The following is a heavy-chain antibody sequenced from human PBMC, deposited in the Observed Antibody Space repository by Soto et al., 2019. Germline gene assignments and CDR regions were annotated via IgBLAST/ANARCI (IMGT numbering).Heavy chain of an antibody. J-gene: IGHJ6*02. CDR3: AKVDDASGFLGHYAMDV. CDR1: GFPFSIYA. Sequence: EVQLLESGGGLVQPGGYLRLFCAASGFPFSIYAMYWVRQAPGKGLEWVAGISGRDESTNYSDSVRGRFTLSRDNSKNTLYLQMDTLRAEDTAVYYCAKVDDASGFLGHYAMDVWGQGTTVTVSS. CDR2: ISGRDEST. V-gene: IGHV3-23*01. D-gene: IGHD6-19*01.